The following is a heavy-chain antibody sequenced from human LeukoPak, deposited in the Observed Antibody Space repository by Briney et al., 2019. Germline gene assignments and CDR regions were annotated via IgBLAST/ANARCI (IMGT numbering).Heavy chain of an antibody. CDR3: AKVITMIVVVTDAFGI. J-gene: IGHJ3*02. V-gene: IGHV3-23*01. CDR1: GFTFSSYG. Sequence: GGSLRLSCAASGFTFSSYGMSWVRQAPGKGLEWVSAISGSGGSTYYADSVKGRFTISRDNSKNTLYLQMNSLRAEDTAVYYCAKVITMIVVVTDAFGIWGQGTMVTVSS. CDR2: ISGSGGST. D-gene: IGHD3-22*01.